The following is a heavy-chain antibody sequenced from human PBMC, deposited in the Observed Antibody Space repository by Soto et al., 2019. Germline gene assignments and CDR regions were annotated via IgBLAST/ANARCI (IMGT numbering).Heavy chain of an antibody. CDR2: TIPLLNVA. D-gene: IGHD5-12*01. CDR1: GGTFSTST. Sequence: QVQLVQSGAEVKKPGSSVKVSCKASGGTFSTSTFTWVRQAPGQGLEWMGRTIPLLNVADYAQDFQGRLTITADRSTSTTYRELTSLTSKDTADYYCAREAPIGSTFSGYDAIDSWGQGTLVTVSS. V-gene: IGHV1-69*08. CDR3: AREAPIGSTFSGYDAIDS. J-gene: IGHJ4*02.